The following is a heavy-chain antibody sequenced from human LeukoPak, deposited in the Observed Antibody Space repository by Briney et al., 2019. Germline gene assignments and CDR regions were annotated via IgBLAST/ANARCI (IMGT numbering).Heavy chain of an antibody. Sequence: PGGSLRLSCAASGFTFGSYDMHWVRQATGKGLEWVSAIGTAGDTYYPGSVKGRFTISRENAKNSLYLQMNSLRAGDTAVYYCARAIAAEFRGGIDVWGQGTTVTVSS. J-gene: IGHJ6*02. CDR2: IGTAGDT. V-gene: IGHV3-13*01. D-gene: IGHD6-13*01. CDR1: GFTFGSYD. CDR3: ARAIAAEFRGGIDV.